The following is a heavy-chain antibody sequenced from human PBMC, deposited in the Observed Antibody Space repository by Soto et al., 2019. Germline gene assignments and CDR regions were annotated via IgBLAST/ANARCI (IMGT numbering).Heavy chain of an antibody. V-gene: IGHV4-59*08. Sequence: SETLSLTCTVSGGSISSYYWSWIRQPPGKGLEWIGYIYYSGSTNYNPSLKSRVTISVDTSKNQFSLKLSSVTAADTAVYYCESTTIAAAVPNWFDPWGQGTLVTVSS. CDR3: ESTTIAAAVPNWFDP. J-gene: IGHJ5*02. CDR2: IYYSGST. D-gene: IGHD6-13*01. CDR1: GGSISSYY.